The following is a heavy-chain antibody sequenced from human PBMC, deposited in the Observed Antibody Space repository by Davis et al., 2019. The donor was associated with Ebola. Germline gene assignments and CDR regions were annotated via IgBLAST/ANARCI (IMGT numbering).Heavy chain of an antibody. CDR2: ISNSSSTI. J-gene: IGHJ4*02. D-gene: IGHD3-3*01. CDR3: AREYYDFWSGYLSGVFDY. V-gene: IGHV3-48*02. Sequence: GGSLRLSCAASGFTFSSYSMSWVRQAPGKGLEWVSYISNSSSTIYYADSVKGRFTISRDNAKNSLYLQMNSLRDEETAVYYCAREYYDFWSGYLSGVFDYWGQGTLVTVSS. CDR1: GFTFSSYS.